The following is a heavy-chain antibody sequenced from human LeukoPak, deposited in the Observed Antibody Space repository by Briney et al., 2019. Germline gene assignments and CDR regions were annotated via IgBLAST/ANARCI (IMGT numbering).Heavy chain of an antibody. J-gene: IGHJ4*02. CDR1: GGSISSYY. CDR2: IYYSGST. Sequence: SETLSLTCTVSGGSISSYYWSWIRQPPGKGLEWIGSIYYSGSTYYNPSLKSRVTISVDTSKNQFSLKLSSVTAADTAVYYCARTEWLVKTNNYYFDYWGQGTLVTVSS. D-gene: IGHD6-19*01. V-gene: IGHV4-39*01. CDR3: ARTEWLVKTNNYYFDY.